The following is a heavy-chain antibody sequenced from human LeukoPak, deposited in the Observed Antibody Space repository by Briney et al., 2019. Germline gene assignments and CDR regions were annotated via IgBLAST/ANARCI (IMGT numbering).Heavy chain of an antibody. Sequence: ASVKVSCKASGYTFTGYYMHWVRQAPGQGLEWMGWINPNSGGTNYAQKFQGRVTMTRDTSISTAYMELSRLRSDDTAVYYCAREYCSSTSCYHGALDSWGQGPLVTVSS. D-gene: IGHD2-2*01. V-gene: IGHV1-2*02. CDR1: GYTFTGYY. CDR3: AREYCSSTSCYHGALDS. CDR2: INPNSGGT. J-gene: IGHJ4*02.